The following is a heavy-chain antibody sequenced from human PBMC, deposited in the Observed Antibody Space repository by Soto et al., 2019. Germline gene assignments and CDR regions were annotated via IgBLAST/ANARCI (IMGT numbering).Heavy chain of an antibody. J-gene: IGHJ4*02. CDR2: ISGSGGST. CDR3: AKGGIEAAGTWLDY. V-gene: IGHV3-23*01. CDR1: GFTFSSYA. D-gene: IGHD6-13*01. Sequence: EVQLLESGGVLVQPGGSLRLSCAASGFTFSSYAMSWVRQAPGKGREWVSAISGSGGSTYYADSVKGRFTISRDNSKNTLYLQMNSLRAEDTAVYYCAKGGIEAAGTWLDYWGQGTLVTVSS.